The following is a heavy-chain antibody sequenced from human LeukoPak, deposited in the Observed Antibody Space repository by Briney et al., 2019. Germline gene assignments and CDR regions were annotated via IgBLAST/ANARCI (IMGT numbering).Heavy chain of an antibody. CDR2: INHSGST. J-gene: IGHJ6*03. V-gene: IGHV4-34*01. CDR1: GGSFSGHY. Sequence: PSETLSLTCEIYGGSFSGHYWSWIRQPPGKGLEWIGEINHSGSTNYNPSLKSRVTISVDTSKNQFSLKLSSVTAADTAVYYCARQKRRPGPNPYYCMDVWGKGTTVTISS. CDR3: ARQKRRPGPNPYYCMDV. D-gene: IGHD3-10*01.